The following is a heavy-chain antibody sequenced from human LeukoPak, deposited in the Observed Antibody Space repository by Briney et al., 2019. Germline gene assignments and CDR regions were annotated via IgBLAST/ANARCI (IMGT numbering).Heavy chain of an antibody. CDR1: GYTFSNYG. CDR3: ARRRSSGWYAGVFDY. D-gene: IGHD6-19*01. J-gene: IGHJ4*02. Sequence: ASVRVSCKASGYTFSNYGISWVRQAPGQGLEWLGWVSAYNGNTNYAQKLQGRVTMTTDTSTSTAYMELRSLRSDDTAVYYCARRRSSGWYAGVFDYWGQGTLVTVSS. V-gene: IGHV1-18*01. CDR2: VSAYNGNT.